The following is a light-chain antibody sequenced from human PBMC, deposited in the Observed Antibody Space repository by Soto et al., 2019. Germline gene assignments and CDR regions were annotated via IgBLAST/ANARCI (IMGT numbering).Light chain of an antibody. CDR3: QKYNSAQFT. CDR2: AAS. CDR1: QGISNY. Sequence: DIQMTQSPSSLSASVGDRVTITCRASQGISNYLAWYQQKPGKVPKLLIYAASTLQSGVPSRFSGSGSGTDFTLTISRMQPEDIETYYCQKYNSAQFTFGPGTKVDIK. J-gene: IGKJ3*01. V-gene: IGKV1-27*01.